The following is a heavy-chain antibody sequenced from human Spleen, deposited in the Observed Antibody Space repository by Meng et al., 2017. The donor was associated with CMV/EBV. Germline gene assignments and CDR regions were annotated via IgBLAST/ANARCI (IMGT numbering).Heavy chain of an antibody. CDR1: GFTVSSNY. D-gene: IGHD2-2*01. Sequence: GGSLRLSCAASGFTVSSNYMSWVRQAPGKGLEWVSAISGSGGSTYYADSVKGRFTISRDNSRNTLYLQMSSLRREDTAVYYCATYSRAPAAMRAYFDYWGLGTLVTVSS. CDR2: ISGSGGST. V-gene: IGHV3-23*01. J-gene: IGHJ4*02. CDR3: ATYSRAPAAMRAYFDY.